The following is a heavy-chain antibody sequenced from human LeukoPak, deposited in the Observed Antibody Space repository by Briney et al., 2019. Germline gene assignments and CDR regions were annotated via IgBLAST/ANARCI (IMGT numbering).Heavy chain of an antibody. J-gene: IGHJ5*02. Sequence: PSETLSLTCTVSGGSISSYYWSWIRQPPGKGLEWIGYIYYSGSTYYNPSLKSRVTISVDTSKNQFSLKLSSVTAADTAVYYCARQVNTQYCSGGSCYSGHWFDPWGQGTLVTVSS. CDR1: GGSISSYY. CDR2: IYYSGST. D-gene: IGHD2-15*01. V-gene: IGHV4-59*08. CDR3: ARQVNTQYCSGGSCYSGHWFDP.